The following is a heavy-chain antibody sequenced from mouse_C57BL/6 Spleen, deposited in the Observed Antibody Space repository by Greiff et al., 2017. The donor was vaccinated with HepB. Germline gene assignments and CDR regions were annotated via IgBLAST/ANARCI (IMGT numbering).Heavy chain of an antibody. CDR1: GYTFTEYT. D-gene: IGHD1-1*01. CDR3: ARHEEEEYYGSSHGWYFDV. V-gene: IGHV1-62-2*01. Sequence: VQLQQSGAELVKPGASVKLSCKASGYTFTEYTIHWVKQRSGQGLEWIGWFYPGSGSIKYNEKFKDKATLTADKSSSTVYMELSRLTSEDSAVYFCARHEEEEYYGSSHGWYFDVWGTGTTVTVSS. CDR2: FYPGSGSI. J-gene: IGHJ1*03.